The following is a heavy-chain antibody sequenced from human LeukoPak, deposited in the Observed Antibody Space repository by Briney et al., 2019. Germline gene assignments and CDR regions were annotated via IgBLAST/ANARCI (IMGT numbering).Heavy chain of an antibody. Sequence: GGSLRLSCEASGFRLDNYWMTWVRQAPGKGLDGVADINEDGSKIYSLDSVKGRFTISRDNAKNSLSLQLNTLRAEDTAVYYCARWSHVSGRWFLDNWGRGTLVSVSS. J-gene: IGHJ4*02. V-gene: IGHV3-7*05. CDR2: INEDGSKI. D-gene: IGHD3-10*01. CDR3: ARWSHVSGRWFLDN. CDR1: GFRLDNYW.